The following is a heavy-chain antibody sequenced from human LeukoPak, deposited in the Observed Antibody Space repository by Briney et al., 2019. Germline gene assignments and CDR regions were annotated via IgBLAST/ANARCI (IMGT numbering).Heavy chain of an antibody. Sequence: PGGSLRLSCAASGFTFSSYSMNWVRQAPGKGLEWVSSISSSSSYIYYAVSVKGRFTISRDNAKNSLYLQMNSLRAEDTAVYYCAGTLYSGYGLGSLGAFDIWGQGTMVTVSS. D-gene: IGHD5-12*01. CDR3: AGTLYSGYGLGSLGAFDI. CDR2: ISSSSSYI. V-gene: IGHV3-21*01. CDR1: GFTFSSYS. J-gene: IGHJ3*02.